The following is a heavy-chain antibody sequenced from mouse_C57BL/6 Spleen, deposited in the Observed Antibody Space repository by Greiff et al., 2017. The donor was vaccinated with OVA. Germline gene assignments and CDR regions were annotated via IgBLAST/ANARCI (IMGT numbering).Heavy chain of an antibody. Sequence: VQLKESGPGLVKPSQSLSLTCSVTGYSITSGYYWNWIRQFPGNKLEWMGYISYDGSNNYNPSLKNRISITRDTSKNQFFLKLNSVTTEDTATYYCASGGKGFFDYWGQGTTLTVSS. CDR1: GYSITSGYY. CDR3: ASGGKGFFDY. V-gene: IGHV3-6*01. CDR2: ISYDGSN. D-gene: IGHD1-1*02. J-gene: IGHJ2*01.